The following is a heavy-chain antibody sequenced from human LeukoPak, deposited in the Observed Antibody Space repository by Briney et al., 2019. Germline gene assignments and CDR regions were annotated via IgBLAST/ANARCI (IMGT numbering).Heavy chain of an antibody. CDR1: GYTFTTYG. CDR2: MNPDSGDT. Sequence: ASVKVSCKASGYTFTTYGINWVRQPTGQGLEWMGWMNPDSGDTGYARKFQGRVTMTRDTSIGTAYMELSSLRSEDTAVYYCARDRGTAMVIASDYYYMDVWGKGTTVTVSS. D-gene: IGHD5-18*01. CDR3: ARDRGTAMVIASDYYYMDV. V-gene: IGHV1-8*01. J-gene: IGHJ6*03.